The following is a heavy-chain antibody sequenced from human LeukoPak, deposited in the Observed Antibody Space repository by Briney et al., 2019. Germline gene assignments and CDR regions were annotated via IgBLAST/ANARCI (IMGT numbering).Heavy chain of an antibody. CDR3: ARDMVDCSSTSCYSGSYKV. Sequence: PSETLSLTCIVSGVSISSYYWSWIRQPPGKGLEWIGYIYYSGSTNYNPSLKSRVTISVDTSKNQFSLKLSSVTAADTAVYYCARDMVDCSSTSCYSGSYKVWGQGTLVTVSS. J-gene: IGHJ4*02. CDR1: GVSISSYY. V-gene: IGHV4-59*01. D-gene: IGHD2-2*01. CDR2: IYYSGST.